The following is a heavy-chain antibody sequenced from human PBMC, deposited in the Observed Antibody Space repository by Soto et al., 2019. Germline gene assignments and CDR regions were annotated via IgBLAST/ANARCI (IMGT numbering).Heavy chain of an antibody. CDR3: ERVGPEGCSGGSCNYYYGMDV. Sequence: QVQLQESGPGLVKPSETLSLTCTVSGGPISSYYWSWIRQPPGKGLEWTGYIYYSGSTNYNPSLKSRVTISVDTYKNQFYLKLSSVTAADTAVYYCERVGPEGCSGGSCNYYYGMDVWGQGTTVTVSS. CDR2: IYYSGST. CDR1: GGPISSYY. V-gene: IGHV4-59*01. J-gene: IGHJ6*02. D-gene: IGHD2-15*01.